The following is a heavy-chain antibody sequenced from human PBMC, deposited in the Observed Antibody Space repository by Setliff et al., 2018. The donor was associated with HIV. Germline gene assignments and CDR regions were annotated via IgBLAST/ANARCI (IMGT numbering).Heavy chain of an antibody. D-gene: IGHD3-22*01. Sequence: LSLTCDVSGSSINSTFRWGWIRQSPGKGLVWIGGVSSTGSTNYNPSLMSRLTMSVDTSKNHFSLKLSSVTAADTAVYYCARDYYDKSGFPHYYFDYWGQGALVTVSS. V-gene: IGHV4-38-2*02. J-gene: IGHJ4*02. CDR3: ARDYYDKSGFPHYYFDY. CDR1: GSSINSTFR. CDR2: VSSTGST.